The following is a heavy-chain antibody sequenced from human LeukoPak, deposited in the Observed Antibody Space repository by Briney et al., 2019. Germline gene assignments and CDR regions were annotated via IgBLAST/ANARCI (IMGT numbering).Heavy chain of an antibody. V-gene: IGHV3-7*01. CDR3: ARTSETGSYGSIIYFDY. CDR2: IKQDGSEK. J-gene: IGHJ4*02. CDR1: GFTFSSYW. D-gene: IGHD5-18*01. Sequence: HPGGSLRLSCAASGFTFSSYWMSWVRQAPGKGLEWVANIKQDGSEKYYVDSVKGRFTISRDNAKNSLYLQMNSLRAEDTAVYYCARTSETGSYGSIIYFDYWGQGTLVTVSS.